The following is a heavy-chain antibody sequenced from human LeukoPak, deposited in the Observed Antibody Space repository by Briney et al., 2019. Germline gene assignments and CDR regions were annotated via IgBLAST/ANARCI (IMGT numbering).Heavy chain of an antibody. V-gene: IGHV4-39*01. CDR3: ARRSIYWYFDF. Sequence: SETLSLTCGVSGGSISDRSYYWSWIRQSPGKGLEWIGSIYSSGGTYYNPSLQSRVTIFKDTSENKFSLKLTSVTAADMAVYFCARRSIYWYFDFWGRGTLVTVSS. CDR1: GGSISDRSYY. CDR2: IYSSGGT. D-gene: IGHD3-10*01. J-gene: IGHJ2*01.